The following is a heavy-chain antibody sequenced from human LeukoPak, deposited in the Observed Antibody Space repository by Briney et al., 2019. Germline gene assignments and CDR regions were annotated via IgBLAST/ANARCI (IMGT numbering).Heavy chain of an antibody. CDR1: GFTFSSYA. J-gene: IGHJ4*02. V-gene: IGHV3-23*01. D-gene: IGHD3-22*01. CDR3: ASANYYDSSGYYKSPDY. CDR2: ISGSGGST. Sequence: GGSLRLSCAASGFTFSSYAMSWVRQAPGKGLEWVSAISGSGGSTYYADSVKGRFTISRDNSKNTLYVQMNSLRAEDTAVYYCASANYYDSSGYYKSPDYWGQGTLVTVSS.